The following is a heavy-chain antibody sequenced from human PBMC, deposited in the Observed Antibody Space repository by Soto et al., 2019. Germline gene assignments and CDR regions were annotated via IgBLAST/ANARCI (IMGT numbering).Heavy chain of an antibody. CDR2: SYYSGST. J-gene: IGHJ4*02. V-gene: IGHV4-59*12. D-gene: IGHD2-8*02. CDR1: GGSINNYY. Sequence: TSETLSLTCTVSGGSINNYYWSWIRQPPGKGLEWIGYSYYSGSTNYNPSLKSRVTISVDTSKNQFSLKLTSVTAADTAVYYCARDKITGLFDYWGQGTLVTVSS. CDR3: ARDKITGLFDY.